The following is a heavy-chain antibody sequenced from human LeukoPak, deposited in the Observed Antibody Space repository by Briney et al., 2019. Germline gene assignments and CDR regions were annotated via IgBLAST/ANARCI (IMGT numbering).Heavy chain of an antibody. Sequence: PSETLSLTCTVSGGSISSYYWSWIRQPPGKGLEWIGYIYYSGSTNYNPSLKSRVTISVDTSKNQFSLKLSSVTAADTAVYYCARDEWGGYCSGGSCYTLYWYFDLWGRGTLVTVS. J-gene: IGHJ2*01. V-gene: IGHV4-59*01. CDR2: IYYSGST. CDR3: ARDEWGGYCSGGSCYTLYWYFDL. D-gene: IGHD2-15*01. CDR1: GGSISSYY.